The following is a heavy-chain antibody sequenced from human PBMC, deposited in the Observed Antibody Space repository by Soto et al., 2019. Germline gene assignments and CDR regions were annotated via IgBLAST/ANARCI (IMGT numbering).Heavy chain of an antibody. CDR3: AKRGIAVVVAGFPIDP. Sequence: EVQLLESGGGLVQPGGSLRLSCAASGFTFSSYAMSWVRQAPGKGLEWVSSISGSDGRTYYADSVKGRFSISRDNSKNTLYLQMNSLRAEDPAVYYCAKRGIAVVVAGFPIDPWGQGTLVTFSS. J-gene: IGHJ5*02. CDR1: GFTFSSYA. D-gene: IGHD2-15*01. CDR2: ISGSDGRT. V-gene: IGHV3-23*01.